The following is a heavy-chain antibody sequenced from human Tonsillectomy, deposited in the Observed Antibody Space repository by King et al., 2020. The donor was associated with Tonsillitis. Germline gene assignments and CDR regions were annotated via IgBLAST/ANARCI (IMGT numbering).Heavy chain of an antibody. CDR2: IYDSGST. D-gene: IGHD6-13*01. CDR3: ARGSNIAAAGTGYYFDY. J-gene: IGHJ4*02. V-gene: IGHV4-59*01. CDR1: GGSISSYY. Sequence: HVQLQESGPGLVKPSETLSLTCTVSGGSISSYYWSWIRQPPGKGLEWSGYIYDSGSTNYNPSLKSRGTISVDTSKNQLSLKLSSVTAADTAVYYCARGSNIAAAGTGYYFDYWGQGTLVTVSS.